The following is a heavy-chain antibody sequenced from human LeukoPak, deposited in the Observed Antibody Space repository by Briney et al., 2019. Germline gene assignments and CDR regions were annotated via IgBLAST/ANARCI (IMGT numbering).Heavy chain of an antibody. CDR1: GYTFTGYY. Sequence: ASVKVSCKASGYTFTGYYIHWVRQAPGQGLEWMGWINPNSGGTNYAQKFQGRVTMTRDTSISTAYMELSRLRSDDTAVYYCARAMAGTLIKYYYYYMDVWGKGTTVTVSS. J-gene: IGHJ6*03. V-gene: IGHV1-2*02. CDR3: ARAMAGTLIKYYYYYMDV. CDR2: INPNSGGT. D-gene: IGHD6-19*01.